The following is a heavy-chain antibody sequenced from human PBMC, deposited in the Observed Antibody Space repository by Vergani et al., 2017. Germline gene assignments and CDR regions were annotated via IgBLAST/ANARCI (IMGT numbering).Heavy chain of an antibody. CDR2: IYYSGST. D-gene: IGHD3-22*01. J-gene: IGHJ4*02. CDR3: ARQARYYYDSSGDFDY. Sequence: QLQLQESGPGLVKPSETLSLTCTVSGGSISSSTYYWGWIRQPPGKGLEWIGIIYYSGSTYYNPSLKSRVTISVDTSKNQFSLKLSSVTAADTAVYYCARQARYYYDSSGDFDYWGQGTLVTVSS. V-gene: IGHV4-39*01. CDR1: GGSISSSTYY.